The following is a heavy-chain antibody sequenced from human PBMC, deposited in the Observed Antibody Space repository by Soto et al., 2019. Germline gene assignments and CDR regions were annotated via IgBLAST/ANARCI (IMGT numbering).Heavy chain of an antibody. D-gene: IGHD2-8*02. J-gene: IGHJ5*02. CDR3: TRHLNHVTGP. V-gene: IGHV3-7*04. CDR2: ISPDGSEE. Sequence: ITWVRQAPGKGLEGVANISPDGSEEYYVDSVKGRFTISRDNAKNSVYLQINIFRGGDTSLYYCTRHLNHVTGPWGQGTQVTVSS.